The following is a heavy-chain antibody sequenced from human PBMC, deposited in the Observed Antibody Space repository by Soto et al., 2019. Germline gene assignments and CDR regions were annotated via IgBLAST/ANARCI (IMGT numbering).Heavy chain of an antibody. J-gene: IGHJ6*03. D-gene: IGHD2-2*01. V-gene: IGHV4-31*03. CDR2: IYYSGST. CDR1: GGSISSGGYY. Sequence: SETLSLTCTVSGGSISSGGYYWSWIRQHPGKGLEWIGYIYYSGSTYYNPSLKSRVTISVDTSKNQFSLKLSSVTAADTAVYYCARGRYCSSTSCYLSWAYYYMDVWGKGTTVTVSS. CDR3: ARGRYCSSTSCYLSWAYYYMDV.